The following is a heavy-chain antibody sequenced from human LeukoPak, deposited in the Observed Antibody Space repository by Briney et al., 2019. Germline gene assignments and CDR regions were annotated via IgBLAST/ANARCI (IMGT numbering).Heavy chain of an antibody. D-gene: IGHD2-15*01. V-gene: IGHV3-23*01. J-gene: IGHJ4*02. CDR3: AKNRRVVVAATLDY. CDR2: ISGSGGST. CDR1: GFTFSSYA. Sequence: GGSLRLSCAASGFTFSSYATSWVRQAPGKGLEWVSAISGSGGSTYYADSVKGRFTISRDNSKNTLYLQMNSLRAEDTAVYYCAKNRRVVVAATLDYWGQGTLVTVSS.